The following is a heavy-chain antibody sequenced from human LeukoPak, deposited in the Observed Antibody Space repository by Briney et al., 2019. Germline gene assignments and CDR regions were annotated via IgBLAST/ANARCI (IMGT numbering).Heavy chain of an antibody. CDR1: GGSISSYY. J-gene: IGHJ4*02. CDR2: IYYSGST. D-gene: IGHD3-10*01. CDR3: ARDDYYGSGSHYFDY. Sequence: PSETLSLTCTVSGGSISSYYWSWIRQPPGKGLEWIGYIYYSGSTNYNPSLKSRVTISVDTSKNQFSLKLSSVTAADTAVYYCARDDYYGSGSHYFDYWGQGTLVTVSS. V-gene: IGHV4-59*01.